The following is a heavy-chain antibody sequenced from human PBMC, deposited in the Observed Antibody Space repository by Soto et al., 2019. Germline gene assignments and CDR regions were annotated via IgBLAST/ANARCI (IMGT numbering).Heavy chain of an antibody. D-gene: IGHD1-26*01. J-gene: IGHJ4*02. CDR2: IRFDGSNI. CDR3: APPPSIVGAQ. Sequence: GGSLRLSCAVSEIIFSGYGMHWVRQAPGKGLEWVAVIRFDGSNIHYADSVKGRFTISRDNSENTLYLQMNSLRAEDTAVYYCAPPPSIVGAQWGQGTLVTVSS. V-gene: IGHV3-30*02. CDR1: EIIFSGYG.